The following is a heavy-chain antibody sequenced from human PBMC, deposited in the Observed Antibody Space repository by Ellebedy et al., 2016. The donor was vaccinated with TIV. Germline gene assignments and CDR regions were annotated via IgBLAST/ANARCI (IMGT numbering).Heavy chain of an antibody. D-gene: IGHD2/OR15-2a*01. CDR3: AAPKYEGLYGLDV. Sequence: AASVKVSCKSSGFTSSNAAVQWVRQSRGQHLEWIGWIVVGTGSTDYAQQFQERVIITRDMSTRTVYMELRSLRSDDTAVYYCAAPKYEGLYGLDVWGQGTTVTVSS. J-gene: IGHJ6*02. CDR1: GFTSSNAA. V-gene: IGHV1-58*01. CDR2: IVVGTGST.